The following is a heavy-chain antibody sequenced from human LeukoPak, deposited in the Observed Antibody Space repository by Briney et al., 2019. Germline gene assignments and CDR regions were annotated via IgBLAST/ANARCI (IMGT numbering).Heavy chain of an antibody. CDR1: GFTFSSYA. CDR3: AKDPARPEYSSSWYAY. CDR2: ISGSGGST. Sequence: GGSLRLSCTASGFTFSSYAMSWVRQAPGKGLEWVPAISGSGGSTYYADSVKGRFTISRDNSKNTLYLQMNSLRAEDTAVYYCAKDPARPEYSSSWYAYWGQGTLVTVSS. D-gene: IGHD6-13*01. J-gene: IGHJ4*02. V-gene: IGHV3-23*01.